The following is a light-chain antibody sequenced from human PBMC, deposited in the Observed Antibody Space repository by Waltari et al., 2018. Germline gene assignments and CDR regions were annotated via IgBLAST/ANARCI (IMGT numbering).Light chain of an antibody. Sequence: DTVMTQSPVTLSVSLGERATLSWRTSQSVSTNLAWYQQKPGQAPRLLIYGASTRATDIPARFSGSGSGTEFTLTISSLQSEDSAIYYCHQYNKGPQTFGQGTKVEI. CDR3: HQYNKGPQT. J-gene: IGKJ1*01. CDR1: QSVSTN. CDR2: GAS. V-gene: IGKV3-15*01.